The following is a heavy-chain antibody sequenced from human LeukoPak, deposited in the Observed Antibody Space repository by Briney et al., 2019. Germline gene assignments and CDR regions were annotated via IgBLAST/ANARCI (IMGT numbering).Heavy chain of an antibody. CDR2: IYYSGST. D-gene: IGHD3-16*02. CDR3: ARHGGYHDY. J-gene: IGHJ4*02. V-gene: IGHV4-61*05. Sequence: SETLSLTCTVSGGSISGSNYYWSWIRQPPGKGLEWIGYIYYSGSTNYNPSLKSRVTISVDTSKNQFSLKLSSVTAADTAVYYCARHGGYHDYWGQGTLVTVSS. CDR1: GGSISGSNYY.